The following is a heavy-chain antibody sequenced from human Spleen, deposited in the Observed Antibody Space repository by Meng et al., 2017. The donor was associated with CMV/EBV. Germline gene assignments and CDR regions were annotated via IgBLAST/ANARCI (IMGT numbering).Heavy chain of an antibody. D-gene: IGHD4-17*01. Sequence: STRGGHYYWSRLRRPPGKCQEWIANVYHSGSTYYTPSLNSRVTISVDTSKNQFSLRLTSVTAADTAVYYCARYEYGDNLFDSWGQGSLVTVSS. J-gene: IGHJ5*01. V-gene: IGHV4-30-4*08. CDR1: STRGGHYY. CDR3: ARYEYGDNLFDS. CDR2: VYHSGST.